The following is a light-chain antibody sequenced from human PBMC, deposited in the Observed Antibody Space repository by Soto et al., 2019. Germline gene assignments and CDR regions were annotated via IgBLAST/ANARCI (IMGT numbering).Light chain of an antibody. Sequence: IQMTYGPSSPSASVRTRVTIPSXASQSISTYVNWYQQKPGKAPNLLIYTASSLESGVPPRFSGSGSGTDFTLTITSLQPEDFATYFCQQSYSRPRTFGQGTKVDI. J-gene: IGKJ1*01. V-gene: IGKV1-39*01. CDR1: QSISTY. CDR2: TAS. CDR3: QQSYSRPRT.